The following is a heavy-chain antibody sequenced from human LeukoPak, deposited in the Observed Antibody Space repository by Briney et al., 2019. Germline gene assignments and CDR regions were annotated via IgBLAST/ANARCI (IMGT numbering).Heavy chain of an antibody. V-gene: IGHV1-18*01. D-gene: IGHD6-25*01. CDR1: GYTFTSYG. CDR2: ISAYNGNT. J-gene: IGHJ6*02. Sequence: ASVKVSCKASGYTFTSYGISWVRQAPGQGLEWMGWISAYNGNTNYAQKLQGRVTMTTDTSTSTAYMELRSLRSEDTAVYYCARELAALYYYGMDVWGQGTTVTVSS. CDR3: ARELAALYYYGMDV.